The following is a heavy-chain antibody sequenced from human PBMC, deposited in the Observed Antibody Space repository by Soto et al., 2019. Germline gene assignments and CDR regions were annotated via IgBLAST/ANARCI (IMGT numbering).Heavy chain of an antibody. J-gene: IGHJ5*02. Sequence: ASVKVSCKASGYTFTSYGIHWVRQAPGQRLEWMGWINAANGDTKYSPKFQGRVTITRDTSASTAYMELSSLRSEGTAVYYCVRRHVSATGIDWFDPWGQGTLVTV. D-gene: IGHD6-13*01. CDR2: INAANGDT. CDR1: GYTFTSYG. CDR3: VRRHVSATGIDWFDP. V-gene: IGHV1-3*01.